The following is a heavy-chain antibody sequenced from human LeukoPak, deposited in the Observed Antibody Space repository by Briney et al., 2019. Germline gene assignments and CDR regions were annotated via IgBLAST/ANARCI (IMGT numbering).Heavy chain of an antibody. CDR1: GFNFNNYW. D-gene: IGHD6-13*01. J-gene: IGHJ3*02. CDR3: ARSSSSSWFYAFDI. V-gene: IGHV3-7*01. CDR2: IKQDGSEK. Sequence: TGGTLRLSCAASGFNFNNYWMAWVRQTPGKGLEWLASIKQDGSEKYYVDSVKGRFTVSRDNADNLLYLQMNRLRAEDTAVFYCARSSSSSWFYAFDIWGQGTLVTASA.